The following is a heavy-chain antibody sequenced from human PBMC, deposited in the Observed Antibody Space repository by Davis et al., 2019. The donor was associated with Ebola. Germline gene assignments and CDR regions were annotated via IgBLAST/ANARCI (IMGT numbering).Heavy chain of an antibody. J-gene: IGHJ4*02. Sequence: MPGGSLRLSCAASGFTFSDYYMSWIRQPPGKGLEWIGSIYYSGSTYYNPSLKSRVTISVDTSKNQFSLKLSSVTAADAAVYYCARVVQYYYDSSGYSTPYYFDYWGQGTLVTVSS. V-gene: IGHV4-38-2*01. CDR3: ARVVQYYYDSSGYSTPYYFDY. CDR1: GFTFSDYY. D-gene: IGHD3-22*01. CDR2: IYYSGST.